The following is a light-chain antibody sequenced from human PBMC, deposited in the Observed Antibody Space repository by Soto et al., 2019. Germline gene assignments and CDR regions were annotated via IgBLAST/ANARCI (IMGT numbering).Light chain of an antibody. CDR1: QSVSSN. J-gene: IGKJ1*01. V-gene: IGKV3-15*01. CDR2: GAS. CDR3: QQYNNWWT. Sequence: EIVMTQSPATLSVSPGERATLSCRASQSVSSNLAWYQQKPGQAPRLLIYGASTRATGIPARFSGSGSGTEFTLTISSLQSEDFAVYCCQQYNNWWTFGQGTKVEIQ.